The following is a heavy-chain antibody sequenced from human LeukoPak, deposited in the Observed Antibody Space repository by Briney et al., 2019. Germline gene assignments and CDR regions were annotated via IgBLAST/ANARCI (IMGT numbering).Heavy chain of an antibody. CDR3: ARSRPPKPDIVVVPAAMRRYNWFDP. CDR2: INPSGGST. J-gene: IGHJ5*02. Sequence: ASVKVSCKASGYTFTSYYMHWVRQAPGQGLEWMGIINPSGGSTSYAQMFQGRVTMTRDTSTSTVYMELSSLRSEDTAVYYCARSRPPKPDIVVVPAAMRRYNWFDPWGQGTLVTVSS. CDR1: GYTFTSYY. D-gene: IGHD2-2*01. V-gene: IGHV1-46*01.